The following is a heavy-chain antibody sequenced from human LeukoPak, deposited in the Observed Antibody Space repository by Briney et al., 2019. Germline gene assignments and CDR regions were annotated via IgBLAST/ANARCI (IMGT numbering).Heavy chain of an antibody. J-gene: IGHJ4*02. CDR3: ARAAPAYYFDSSGYYFAY. V-gene: IGHV3-74*01. CDR2: IHSDGSST. Sequence: GGSLRLSCTASGFIFSSYWMHWVRQAPGKGLMWVSRIHSDGSSTSYAGSVKGRFTISRDNAKNTLYLQMNSLRAEDTAVYYCARAAPAYYFDSSGYYFAYWGQGTLVTVSS. CDR1: GFIFSSYW. D-gene: IGHD3-22*01.